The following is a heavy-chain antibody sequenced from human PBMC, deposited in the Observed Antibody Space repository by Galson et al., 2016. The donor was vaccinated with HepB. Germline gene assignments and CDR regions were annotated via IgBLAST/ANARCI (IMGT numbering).Heavy chain of an antibody. CDR2: INHSGST. Sequence: SETLSLTCAVYGGSFSGYYWSWIRQPPGKGLEWIGEINHSGSTNYNPSLKSRDTISVDTSKNQFSLKLSSVTAADTAVYYCARGRGRTYYFDYWGQGTLVTVSS. CDR3: ARGRGRTYYFDY. V-gene: IGHV4-34*01. J-gene: IGHJ4*02. CDR1: GGSFSGYY. D-gene: IGHD2-15*01.